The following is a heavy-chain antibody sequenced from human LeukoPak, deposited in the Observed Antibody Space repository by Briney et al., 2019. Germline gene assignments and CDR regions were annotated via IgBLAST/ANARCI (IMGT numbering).Heavy chain of an antibody. J-gene: IGHJ4*02. Sequence: SETLSLTCTVSGYSISSGYYWGWIRQPPGKGLEWIGSIYHSGSTNYNPSLKSRVTMSVDTSKNQFSLKLSSVTAADTAVYYCARGRHYDFWSGYYSPHYFDYWGQGTLVTVSS. V-gene: IGHV4-38-2*02. D-gene: IGHD3-3*01. CDR2: IYHSGST. CDR1: GYSISSGYY. CDR3: ARGRHYDFWSGYYSPHYFDY.